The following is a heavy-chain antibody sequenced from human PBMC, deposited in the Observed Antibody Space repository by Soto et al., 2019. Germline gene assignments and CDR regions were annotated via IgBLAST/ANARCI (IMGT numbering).Heavy chain of an antibody. J-gene: IGHJ5*01. V-gene: IGHV6-1*01. D-gene: IGHD3-16*01. Sequence: SQTVSLTCAISGDSFSINDATWDWIRQSPSRGLEWLGRTYYRSKWSNDYAISVKGRITINPDTSNNQLSLHLNSVTPDDTAVYYCARLIGDSWLDSWGQGTLVTVSS. CDR1: GDSFSINDAT. CDR2: TYYRSKWSN. CDR3: ARLIGDSWLDS.